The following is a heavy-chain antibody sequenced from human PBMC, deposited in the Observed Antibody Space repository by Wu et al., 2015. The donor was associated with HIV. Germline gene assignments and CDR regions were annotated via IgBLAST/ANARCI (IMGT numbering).Heavy chain of an antibody. CDR1: GGTFSSYA. Sequence: QVQLVQSGAEVRKPGSSVKVSCKASGGTFSSYAISWVRQAPGQGLEWMGGIIPIFDTAKYAQKFQDRVTITADESTNTAYMELSSLRPEDTAVYYCARVAGSSWYREFDMWGRGTMVTVSS. J-gene: IGHJ3*02. V-gene: IGHV1-69*12. CDR2: IIPIFDTA. D-gene: IGHD6-13*01. CDR3: ARVAGSSWYREFDM.